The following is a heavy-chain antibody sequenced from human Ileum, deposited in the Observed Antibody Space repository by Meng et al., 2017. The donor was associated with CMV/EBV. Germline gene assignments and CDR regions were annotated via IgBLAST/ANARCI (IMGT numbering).Heavy chain of an antibody. CDR1: GFTFSNYW. D-gene: IGHD6-19*01. Sequence: LSCAASGFTFSNYWMHWVRQAPGKGLVWVSRINSHGISTNYADSVKGRFTISRDNAKNTLCLQMNSLRAEDTAVYYCARVSGWYMDWGQGTLVTVSS. J-gene: IGHJ4*02. CDR2: INSHGIST. V-gene: IGHV3-74*01. CDR3: ARVSGWYMD.